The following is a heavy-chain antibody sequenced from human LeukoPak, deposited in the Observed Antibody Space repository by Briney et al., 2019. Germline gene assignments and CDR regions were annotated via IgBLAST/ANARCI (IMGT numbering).Heavy chain of an antibody. J-gene: IGHJ4*02. V-gene: IGHV4-34*01. CDR2: INHSGST. CDR1: GGSFSGYY. CDR3: ARRSRWVTIDY. D-gene: IGHD2-21*02. Sequence: PSETLSLTCAVYGGSFSGYYWGWIRQPPGKGLEWIGEINHSGSTNYNPSLRSRVTISVDTSKNQFSLKLSSVTAADTAVYYCARRSRWVTIDYWGQGTLVTVSS.